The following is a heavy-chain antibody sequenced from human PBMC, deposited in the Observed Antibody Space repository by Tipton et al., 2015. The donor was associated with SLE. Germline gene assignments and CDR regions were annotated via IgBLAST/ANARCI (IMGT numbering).Heavy chain of an antibody. Sequence: TLSLTCAVSGNSVSSRNYLWGWIRQPPGKTLEWIGAFYYNVNTDYNPSLKGRVTISVDTSKNQFSLKLSSVTAADTAVYYCARRRDLYGQVFDSWGQGTLVTVSS. D-gene: IGHD4-17*01. J-gene: IGHJ4*02. V-gene: IGHV4-39*01. CDR2: FYYNVNT. CDR1: GNSVSSRNYL. CDR3: ARRRDLYGQVFDS.